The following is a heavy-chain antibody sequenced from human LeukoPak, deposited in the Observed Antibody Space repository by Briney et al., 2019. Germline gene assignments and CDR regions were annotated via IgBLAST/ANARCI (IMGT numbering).Heavy chain of an antibody. CDR3: ARACVTGGCYYMDV. CDR2: ISRHGTAI. J-gene: IGHJ6*03. Sequence: GGSLRLSCAASGFTLNAYYMHWVRQVPGKGLVWVSRISRHGTAIGYADSVKGRFTISRDGAKNTLYLQMDSLTADDAALYYCARACVTGGCYYMDVWGKGTTVTVS. V-gene: IGHV3-74*01. CDR1: GFTLNAYY. D-gene: IGHD2-8*02.